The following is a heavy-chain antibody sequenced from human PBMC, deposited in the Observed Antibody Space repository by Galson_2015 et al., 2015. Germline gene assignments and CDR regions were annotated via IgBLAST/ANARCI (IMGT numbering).Heavy chain of an antibody. Sequence: ETLSLTCAVSGGSVSIDKWWSWVRRPPGEGLEWIGEIYYSGRTNYNPSLKIRVTISLDKSKNHVSLAVTSVAAADTAVYYCAIVEVGDTYAFDFWGQGTMVTVSS. J-gene: IGHJ3*01. V-gene: IGHV4-4*02. D-gene: IGHD1-26*01. CDR3: AIVEVGDTYAFDF. CDR1: GGSVSIDKW. CDR2: IYYSGRT.